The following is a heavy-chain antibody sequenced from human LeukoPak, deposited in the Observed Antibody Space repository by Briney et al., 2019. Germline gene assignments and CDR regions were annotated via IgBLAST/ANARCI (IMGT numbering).Heavy chain of an antibody. CDR2: INPNSGGT. CDR3: ARVRGSYLESALDY. Sequence: ASVKVSCKASGYSFTDKYMHWVRQAPGQGLEWMGWINPNSGGTNYAQKFQGRVTMTRDTSISTAYMELSRLRSDDTAVYYCARVRGSYLESALDYWGQGTLVTVSS. V-gene: IGHV1-2*02. D-gene: IGHD1-26*01. CDR1: GYSFTDKY. J-gene: IGHJ4*02.